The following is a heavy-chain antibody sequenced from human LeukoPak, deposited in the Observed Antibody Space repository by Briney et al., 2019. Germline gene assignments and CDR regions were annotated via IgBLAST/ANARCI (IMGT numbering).Heavy chain of an antibody. Sequence: PGGSLRLSCAASGFTFSSYSMNWVRQAPGKGLEWVSYISSSSSTIYYADSVKGRFTISRDNAKNSLYLQMNSLRAGDTAVYYCAREPTYTSSWYSTCDSWGQGTLVTVSS. CDR2: ISSSSSTI. CDR3: AREPTYTSSWYSTCDS. V-gene: IGHV3-48*01. CDR1: GFTFSSYS. D-gene: IGHD6-13*01. J-gene: IGHJ5*01.